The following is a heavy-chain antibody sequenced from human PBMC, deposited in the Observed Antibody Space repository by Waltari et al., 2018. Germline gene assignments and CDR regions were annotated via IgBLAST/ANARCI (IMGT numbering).Heavy chain of an antibody. CDR1: GFTFSSYG. D-gene: IGHD6-13*01. J-gene: IGHJ4*02. CDR2: IWYDGSNK. Sequence: QVQLVESGGGVVQPGRSLRLSCAASGFTFSSYGMHWVRQAPGKGLEWVVVIWYDGSNKYYADSVKGRFTISRDNSKNTLYLQMNSLRAEDTAVYYCARDGSSWYFFDYWGQGTLVTVSS. V-gene: IGHV3-33*01. CDR3: ARDGSSWYFFDY.